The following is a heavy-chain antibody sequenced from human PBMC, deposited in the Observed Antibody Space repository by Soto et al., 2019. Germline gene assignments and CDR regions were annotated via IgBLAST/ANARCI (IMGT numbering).Heavy chain of an antibody. CDR3: AKGPDHYDSVSYYCDAFDV. Sequence: AGSLSLTCAASGFTFSSSVLSWVRQAPGKGLEWVSAIGGSGGNTYYAASVRGRATISRDTSKNILYLQMNSLTAEATAVYYCAKGPDHYDSVSYYCDAFDVWGQGTKVT. J-gene: IGHJ3*01. CDR2: IGGSGGNT. D-gene: IGHD3-22*01. CDR1: GFTFSSSV. V-gene: IGHV3-23*01.